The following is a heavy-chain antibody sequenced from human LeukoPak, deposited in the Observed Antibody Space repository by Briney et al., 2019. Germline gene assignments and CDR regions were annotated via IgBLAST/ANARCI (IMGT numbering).Heavy chain of an antibody. CDR3: AREENHIVTTSYSFDN. J-gene: IGHJ4*02. CDR2: IYDDGST. Sequence: GGSLRLSCAASGFTVRTNYMSWVRQAPGKGREWVSVIYDDGSTYYADSVKGRFTISRDNSKNTLYLQMNRLRAEETVVYYCAREENHIVTTSYSFDNWGAGTLVTVSS. CDR1: GFTVRTNY. V-gene: IGHV3-53*01. D-gene: IGHD5-12*01.